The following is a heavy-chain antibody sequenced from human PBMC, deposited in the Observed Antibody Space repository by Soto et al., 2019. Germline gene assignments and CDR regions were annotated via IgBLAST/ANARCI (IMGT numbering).Heavy chain of an antibody. CDR2: VSYDGSEK. D-gene: IGHD3-10*01. Sequence: QVQLVESGGGVVQPGRSLRLSCAATGFTFRGYGMHWVRQPPGKGLEWVAVVSYDGSEKHYSESVKGRFTISKDNSKNTLNLQMNSLRAEDTAVYYCAKDRAVHGSGRVYKYYSMDVWGQGTTVIVSS. CDR1: GFTFRGYG. CDR3: AKDRAVHGSGRVYKYYSMDV. V-gene: IGHV3-30*18. J-gene: IGHJ6*02.